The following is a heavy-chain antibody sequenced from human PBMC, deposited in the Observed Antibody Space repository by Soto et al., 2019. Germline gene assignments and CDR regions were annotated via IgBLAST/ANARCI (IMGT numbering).Heavy chain of an antibody. J-gene: IGHJ4*02. CDR3: ARAPHYGGNSGPEDS. CDR2: INGDGRTT. CDR1: GFTFSHYW. Sequence: EVELVESGGDVAQPGGSLRLSCAVSGFTFSHYWMHWVRQAPGGGLEWVSGINGDGRTTTYAESVKGRFTISRENAKNTMSLQMTSLRDADTAVYFCARAPHYGGNSGPEDSWGQGTLVTVSS. D-gene: IGHD2-21*02. V-gene: IGHV3-74*03.